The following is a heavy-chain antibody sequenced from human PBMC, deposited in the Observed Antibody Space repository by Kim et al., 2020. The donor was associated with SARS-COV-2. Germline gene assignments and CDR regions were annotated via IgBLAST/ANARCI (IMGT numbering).Heavy chain of an antibody. V-gene: IGHV4-59*01. J-gene: IGHJ4*02. Sequence: SETLSLTCTVSGGSISSYSWSWIRQPPGKGLEWIAYTSYSASTNYNPSLKSRVTISVDTSKNQFSLKLSSVTAGDTAVYYCARDRIGACSSASCSLHFDYWGQGTLVTVSS. CDR3: ARDRIGACSSASCSLHFDY. CDR1: GGSISSYS. D-gene: IGHD2-2*01. CDR2: TSYSAST.